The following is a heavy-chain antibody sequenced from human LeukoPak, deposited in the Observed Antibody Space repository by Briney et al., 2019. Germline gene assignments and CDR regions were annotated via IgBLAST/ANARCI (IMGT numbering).Heavy chain of an antibody. CDR3: ARDWAGSCGGGSCNSYGMDV. CDR1: GGSISTGAYY. CDR2: ISYTGNT. V-gene: IGHV4-31*03. Sequence: SETLSLTCTVSGGSISTGAYYWGWIRQHPEKGLEWLGHISYTGNTYYNPSRKSRMTMSLDTSENQFSLRVSSVTAADTAVYYCARDWAGSCGGGSCNSYGMDVWGQGTTVTVSS. J-gene: IGHJ6*02. D-gene: IGHD2-15*01.